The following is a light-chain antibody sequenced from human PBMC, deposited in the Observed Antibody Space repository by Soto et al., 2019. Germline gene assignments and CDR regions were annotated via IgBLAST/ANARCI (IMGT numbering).Light chain of an antibody. CDR1: QSISNH. J-gene: IGKJ1*01. CDR3: QQSYSTTPT. V-gene: IGKV1-39*01. Sequence: DIQLTQSPASLSASVGDRAIITCRASQSISNHLNWYQQKPGKAPKLLIFAASSLQSGVPSRFSGSRSGTDFTLTISSLQPEDFATYYCQQSYSTTPTFGQGTKVDIK. CDR2: AAS.